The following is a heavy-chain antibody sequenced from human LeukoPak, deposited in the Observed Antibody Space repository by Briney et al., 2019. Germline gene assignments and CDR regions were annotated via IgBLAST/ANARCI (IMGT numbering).Heavy chain of an antibody. V-gene: IGHV3-23*01. J-gene: IGHJ6*02. CDR2: ISGSGGST. CDR1: GFTFSSHA. D-gene: IGHD2-8*01. CDR3: AKLMYEKYYYGMDV. Sequence: PGGSLRLSSAASGFTFSSHAMTWVRQAPGKGLEWVSAISGSGGSTYYAASVKGRFTISRDSSKNTLYLQMNSLRAEDTAVYYCAKLMYEKYYYGMDVWGQGTTVTVSS.